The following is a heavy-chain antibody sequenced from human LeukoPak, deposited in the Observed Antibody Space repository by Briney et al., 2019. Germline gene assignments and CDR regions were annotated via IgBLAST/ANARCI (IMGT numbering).Heavy chain of an antibody. CDR1: GFTFSSYS. V-gene: IGHV3-48*01. CDR3: ARDRKFEFWSAQSAGDGMDV. CDR2: ITSSGSII. J-gene: IGHJ6*02. Sequence: GGSLRLSCAASGFTFSSYSMNWVRQAPGKGLEWVSYITSSGSIIYYADSVKGRFTISRDNAQNSLYLQMNSLRAEDTAVYYCARDRKFEFWSAQSAGDGMDVWGQGITVTVSS. D-gene: IGHD3-3*01.